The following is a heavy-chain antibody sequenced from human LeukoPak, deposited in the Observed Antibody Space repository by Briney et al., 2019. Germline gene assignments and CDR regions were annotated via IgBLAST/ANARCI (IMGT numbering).Heavy chain of an antibody. Sequence: SETLSLTCTVSGGSISSYYWSWIRQPPGKGLEWIGYIYYSGSTNYNPSLKSRVTISVDTSKNQFSLKLSSVTAADTAVYYCARGYSGYDALEYWGQGTLVTVSS. D-gene: IGHD5-12*01. CDR3: ARGYSGYDALEY. CDR1: GGSISSYY. J-gene: IGHJ4*02. CDR2: IYYSGST. V-gene: IGHV4-59*01.